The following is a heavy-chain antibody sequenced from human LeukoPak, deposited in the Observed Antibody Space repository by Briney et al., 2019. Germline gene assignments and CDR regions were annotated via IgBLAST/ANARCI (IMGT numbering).Heavy chain of an antibody. V-gene: IGHV3-21*01. Sequence: GGSLRLSCAASGFTFSSYSMNWVRQAPGKGLEWASSISSSSSYIYYADSVKGRFTISRDNAKNSLYLQMNSLRAEDTAVYYCARDVSDYGDYLYFDYWGQGTLVTVSS. CDR1: GFTFSSYS. CDR2: ISSSSSYI. CDR3: ARDVSDYGDYLYFDY. D-gene: IGHD4-17*01. J-gene: IGHJ4*02.